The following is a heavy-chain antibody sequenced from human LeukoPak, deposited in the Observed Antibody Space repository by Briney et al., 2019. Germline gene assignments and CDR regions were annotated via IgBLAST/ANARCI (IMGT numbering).Heavy chain of an antibody. V-gene: IGHV1-69*13. CDR1: GGTFSSYA. Sequence: ASVKVSCKASGGTFSSYAISWVRQPPGQGLEWMGGIIPIFGTANYAQKFQGRVTITADESTSTAYMELSSLRSEDTAVYYCARVFTVTKEGLVGYYFDYWGQGTLVTVSS. CDR2: IIPIFGTA. CDR3: ARVFTVTKEGLVGYYFDY. J-gene: IGHJ4*02. D-gene: IGHD4-17*01.